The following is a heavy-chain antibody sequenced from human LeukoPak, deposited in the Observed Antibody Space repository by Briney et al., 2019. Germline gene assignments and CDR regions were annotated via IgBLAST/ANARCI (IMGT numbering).Heavy chain of an antibody. CDR1: GFTFNSYA. D-gene: IGHD1-26*01. V-gene: IGHV3-23*01. J-gene: IGHJ4*02. CDR2: ISGSGSST. Sequence: GGSLRLSCAASGFTFNSYAMNWVRQAPGKGLEWVSVISGSGSSTYYADSVKGRFTISRDNSKNTLYLQMNSLRAEDTAVYYCAKDRREYKGIYYDFDYWGQGTLVTVSS. CDR3: AKDRREYKGIYYDFDY.